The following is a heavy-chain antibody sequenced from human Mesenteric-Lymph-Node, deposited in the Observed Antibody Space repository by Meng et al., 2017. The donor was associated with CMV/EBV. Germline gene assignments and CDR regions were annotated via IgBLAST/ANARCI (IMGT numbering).Heavy chain of an antibody. V-gene: IGHV3-74*01. CDR3: ARDPTRYYAMEGAFDI. J-gene: IGHJ3*02. CDR2: INSDGSST. D-gene: IGHD3-10*01. CDR1: GFTFSSYA. Sequence: GESLKISCAASGFTFSSYAMHWVRQAPGKGLVWVSRINSDGSSTSYADSVKGRFTISRDNAKNTLYLQMNSLRAEDTAVYYCARDPTRYYAMEGAFDIWGQGTMVTVSS.